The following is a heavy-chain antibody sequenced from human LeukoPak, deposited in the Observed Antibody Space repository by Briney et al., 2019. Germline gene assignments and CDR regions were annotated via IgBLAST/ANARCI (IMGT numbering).Heavy chain of an antibody. J-gene: IGHJ4*02. D-gene: IGHD5-24*01. CDR3: ARDLGSRDGYNPPNLFDN. CDR2: IIPIFGTT. V-gene: IGHV1-69*13. CDR1: GGTFRSYA. Sequence: VASVKVSCKASGGTFRSYAISWVRQAPGQGLEWMGGIIPIFGTTNYAQKFQGRVTITADESTSTAYMELSSLRSEDTAVYYCARDLGSRDGYNPPNLFDNWGQGTLVTVSS.